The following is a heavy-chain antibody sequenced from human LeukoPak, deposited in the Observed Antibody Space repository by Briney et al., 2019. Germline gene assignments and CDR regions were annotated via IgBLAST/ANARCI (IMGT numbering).Heavy chain of an antibody. Sequence: SETLSLTCTVSGGSINSSSNYWGWIRQPPGKGLEWIGSIYYSGTPYYSPSLRSRVTMSVDTSKNQFSLRLSSLTAADTAVYYCARRGDSSGSSLAAFDIWGQGTMVTVSS. D-gene: IGHD3-22*01. CDR1: GGSINSSSNY. V-gene: IGHV4-39*01. CDR2: IYYSGTP. J-gene: IGHJ3*02. CDR3: ARRGDSSGSSLAAFDI.